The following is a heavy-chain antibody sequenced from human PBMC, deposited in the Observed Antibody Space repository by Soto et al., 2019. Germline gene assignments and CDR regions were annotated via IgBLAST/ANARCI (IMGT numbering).Heavy chain of an antibody. D-gene: IGHD3-10*01. Sequence: EVQLLESGGGLVQPGGSLRLSCAASGFTFSTYAMSWVRQAPGKGLEWVSAISGGITSTYYADSVKGRFTISRDNSKNTLVLQMNSLRVEDTAVYFCAKGAEGSGTFRGLNWFDPWGQGTLVTVSS. CDR3: AKGAEGSGTFRGLNWFDP. CDR1: GFTFSTYA. J-gene: IGHJ5*02. V-gene: IGHV3-23*01. CDR2: ISGGITST.